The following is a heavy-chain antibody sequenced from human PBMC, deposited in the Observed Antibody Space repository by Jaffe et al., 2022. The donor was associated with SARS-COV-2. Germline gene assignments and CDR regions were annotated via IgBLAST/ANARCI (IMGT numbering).Heavy chain of an antibody. D-gene: IGHD1-26*01. J-gene: IGHJ3*01. CDR1: GFTFSDYT. V-gene: IGHV3-43*01. Sequence: EVKLVESGGVAVQPGGSLRLSCAASGFTFSDYTMHWIRQAPGKGLEWVSLFSWDGTTIFYADSVRGRFTISRDNSENSLYLQLNSLRTEDSAFYYCARGESWEEMGDEVFDVWGQGTVVTVS. CDR3: ARGESWEEMGDEVFDV. CDR2: FSWDGTTI.